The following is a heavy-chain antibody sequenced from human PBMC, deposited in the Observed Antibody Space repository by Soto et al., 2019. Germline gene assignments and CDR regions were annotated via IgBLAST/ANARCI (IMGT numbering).Heavy chain of an antibody. J-gene: IGHJ4*02. D-gene: IGHD6-13*01. CDR1: GFTFSSYG. V-gene: IGHV3-33*01. CDR2: IWYDGSNK. CDR3: AIDLGIAAAGTVY. Sequence: QVQLVESGGGVVQPGRSLRLSCAASGFTFSSYGMHWVRQAPGKGLEWVAVIWYDGSNKYYADSVKGRFTISRDNSKNTLYLQMNSLRAEDTAVYYCAIDLGIAAAGTVYWGQGTLVTVSS.